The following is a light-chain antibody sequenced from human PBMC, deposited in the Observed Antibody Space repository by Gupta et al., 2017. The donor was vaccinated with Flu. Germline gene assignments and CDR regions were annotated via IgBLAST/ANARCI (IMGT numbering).Light chain of an antibody. V-gene: IGLV2-14*01. CDR2: EVS. J-gene: IGLJ2*01. Sequence: QSALTQPASVSGSPGQSIAISCTGTNSDIGAYNYVSWYQQHPGKAPKLMIYEVSNRPSGVSPRSSGSKAGNAASLTISGLQAEDEADYYRGSYGAWGVFGGGTKVTVL. CDR3: GSYGAWGV. CDR1: NSDIGAYNY.